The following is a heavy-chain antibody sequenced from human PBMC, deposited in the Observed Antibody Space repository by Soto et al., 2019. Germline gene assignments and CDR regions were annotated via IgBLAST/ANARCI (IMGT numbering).Heavy chain of an antibody. V-gene: IGHV4-34*01. CDR2: INHSGST. J-gene: IGHJ6*02. CDR3: ARGTMVRGETGYYYYGMDV. Sequence: SETLSLTCAVYGGSFSGYYWSWIRQPPGKGLEWIGEINHSGSTNYNPSLKSRVTISVDTSKNQFSLKLSSVTAADTAVYYCARGTMVRGETGYYYYGMDVWGQGTTVTVSS. CDR1: GGSFSGYY. D-gene: IGHD3-10*01.